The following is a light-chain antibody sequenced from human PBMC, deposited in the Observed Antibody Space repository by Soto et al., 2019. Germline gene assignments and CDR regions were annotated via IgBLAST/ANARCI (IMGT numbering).Light chain of an antibody. J-gene: IGKJ2*01. CDR2: DTS. V-gene: IGKV3-20*01. CDR3: QRYGSSPRSA. CDR1: QSVSSSF. Sequence: EIVLTQYPGTLSLSPGERATLSCRASQSVSSSFLAWYQQKPGQAPRLLIYDTSIRATGIPDRFSGSGSGTYFTLTISRLEPEDFAVYYCQRYGSSPRSAFGQGTKLEIK.